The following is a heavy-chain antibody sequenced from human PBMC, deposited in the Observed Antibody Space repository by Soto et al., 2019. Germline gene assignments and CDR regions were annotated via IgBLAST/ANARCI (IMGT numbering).Heavy chain of an antibody. CDR1: GFTFSSYA. Sequence: GGSLRLSCAASGFTFSSYAMSWVRQAPGKGLEWVSAISGSGGSTYYADSVKGRFTISRDNSKNTLYLQMNSLRAEDTAVYYCAKESTVTTRDPFYYYYGMDVWGQGTTVTVSS. D-gene: IGHD4-17*01. V-gene: IGHV3-23*01. J-gene: IGHJ6*02. CDR2: ISGSGGST. CDR3: AKESTVTTRDPFYYYYGMDV.